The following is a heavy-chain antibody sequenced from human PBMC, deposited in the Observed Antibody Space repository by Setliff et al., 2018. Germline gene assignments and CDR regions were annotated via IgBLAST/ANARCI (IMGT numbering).Heavy chain of an antibody. Sequence: SETLSLTCTVSGASITTSNSYWGWIRQPPGKGLEWIAHIYYSGNTFYNPSLGSRLTISGDTSKNQFSLQLTSVTATDTAVYYCARHQFVGGYYGSVTYRHFDYWGQGTLVTVSS. CDR1: GASITTSNSY. J-gene: IGHJ4*02. D-gene: IGHD3-10*01. CDR3: ARHQFVGGYYGSVTYRHFDY. V-gene: IGHV4-39*01. CDR2: IYYSGNT.